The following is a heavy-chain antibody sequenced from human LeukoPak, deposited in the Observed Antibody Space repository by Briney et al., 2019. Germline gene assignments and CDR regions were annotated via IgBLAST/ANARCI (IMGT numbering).Heavy chain of an antibody. CDR1: GSTFPIYG. J-gene: IGHJ4*02. V-gene: IGHV3-23*01. CDR3: AKVPLDCFSCSFFDY. CDR2: ISGSGGST. Sequence: PGGSLRLSCAVSGSTFPIYGMSWVRQAPGKGLEWVSAISGSGGSTYYADSVKGRFTTSRDNSKNTLYLQMNSLRAEDTAVYYCAKVPLDCFSCSFFDYWGQGTLVTVSS. D-gene: IGHD2-2*01.